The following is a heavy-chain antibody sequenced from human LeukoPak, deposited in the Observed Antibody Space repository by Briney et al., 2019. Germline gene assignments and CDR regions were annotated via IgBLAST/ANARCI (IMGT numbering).Heavy chain of an antibody. V-gene: IGHV4-39*01. J-gene: IGHJ4*02. CDR1: GGSISSSSYY. CDR2: IYYSGST. Sequence: SETLSLTCTVSGGSISSSSYYWGWLRQPPGKGLEWIGSIYYSGSTYYNPSLKSRVTISVDTSKNQFSLRLSSVSAADTAVYYCARQKGEFDYWGQGTLVTVSS. CDR3: ARQKGEFDY. D-gene: IGHD3-10*01.